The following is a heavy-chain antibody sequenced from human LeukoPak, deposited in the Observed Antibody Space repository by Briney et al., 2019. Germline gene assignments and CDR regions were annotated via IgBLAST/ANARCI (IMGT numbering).Heavy chain of an antibody. V-gene: IGHV1-3*01. D-gene: IGHD2-2*01. CDR1: XXXXXXYX. Sequence: XVSFKASXXXXXXYXXHWXXXAXGQXXXXMXXXXXXNGNTKYSQKFQGRVTITRDTSASTAYMELSSLRSEDTAVYYCARDACSSRICSAGGNWFDPWGQGTLVTVSS. J-gene: IGHJ5*02. CDR2: XXXXNGNT. CDR3: ARDACSSRICSAGGNWFDP.